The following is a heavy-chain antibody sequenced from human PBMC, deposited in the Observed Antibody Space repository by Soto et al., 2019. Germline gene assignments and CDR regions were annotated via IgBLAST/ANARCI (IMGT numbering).Heavy chain of an antibody. CDR3: ARTPGGGTKQRSYGMDV. D-gene: IGHD2-15*01. V-gene: IGHV1-46*01. J-gene: IGHJ6*02. CDR2: INPSGGST. CDR1: GYTLTSYY. Sequence: GASVKVSCKASGYTLTSYYMHWARQAPGQGLEWMGIINPSGGSTSYAQKFQGRVTMTTDTSTSTVYMELSSLRSEDTAVYYCARTPGGGTKQRSYGMDVWGQGSTVTVSS.